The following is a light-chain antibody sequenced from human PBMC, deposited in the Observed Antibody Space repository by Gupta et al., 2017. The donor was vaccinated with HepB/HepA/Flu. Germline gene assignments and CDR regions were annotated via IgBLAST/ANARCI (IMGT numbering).Light chain of an antibody. CDR1: QSLLHSNGNTY. V-gene: IGKV2D-29*01. CDR3: RQGVQLPIT. Sequence: EIVMTQTPLSLSVTPGQPASISCKSSQSLLHSNGNTYLYWYLQKPGQPPQLLLYEVSNRCSRVPDRFSGGGSGTEFTLKISRVEAEDVGVYFCRQGVQLPITFGGGTKVDIK. CDR2: EVS. J-gene: IGKJ4*01.